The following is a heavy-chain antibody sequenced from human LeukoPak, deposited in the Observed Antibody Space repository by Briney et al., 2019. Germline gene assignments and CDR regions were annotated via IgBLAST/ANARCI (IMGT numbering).Heavy chain of an antibody. CDR1: GGSISSSSYY. V-gene: IGHV4-39*01. Sequence: KPSETLSLTCTVSGGSISSSSYYWGWIRQPPGKGLEWIGSIYYSGSTYYNPSLKSRVTISVDTSKNQFSLKLSSVTAADTAVYYCASSPPYNWNSVPYFDYWGQGTLVTVSS. D-gene: IGHD1-7*01. CDR3: ASSPPYNWNSVPYFDY. CDR2: IYYSGST. J-gene: IGHJ4*02.